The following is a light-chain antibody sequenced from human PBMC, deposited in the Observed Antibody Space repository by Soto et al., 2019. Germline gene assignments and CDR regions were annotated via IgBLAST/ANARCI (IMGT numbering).Light chain of an antibody. Sequence: QSVLTQPASVSGSPGQSITISCTGTGSDIGGFNFVSWYQQHPGKAPKLIIYDVTNRPSGVSNRFSGSKSGNTASLTISGLQADDEAAYPCGSYSGSTTLGYFFGTGTKVTV. CDR3: GSYSGSTTLGYF. J-gene: IGLJ1*01. CDR2: DVT. V-gene: IGLV2-14*03. CDR1: GSDIGGFNF.